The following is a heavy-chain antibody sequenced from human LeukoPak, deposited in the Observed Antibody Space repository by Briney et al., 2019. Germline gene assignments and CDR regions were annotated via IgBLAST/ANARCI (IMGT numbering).Heavy chain of an antibody. D-gene: IGHD6-6*01. CDR3: AGRAARRGADYYYGMDV. Sequence: GGSLRLSCAASGFTFSSYSMNWVRQAPGKGLEWVSSISSSSSYTYYADSVKGRFTISRDNAKNSLYLQMNSLRAEDTAVYYCAGRAARRGADYYYGMDVWGQGTTVTVSS. CDR1: GFTFSSYS. V-gene: IGHV3-21*01. CDR2: ISSSSSYT. J-gene: IGHJ6*02.